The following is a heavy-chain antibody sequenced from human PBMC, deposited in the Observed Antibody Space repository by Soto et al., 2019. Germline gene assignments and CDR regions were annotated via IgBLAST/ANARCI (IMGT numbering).Heavy chain of an antibody. CDR3: ARDYGEFDY. D-gene: IGHD3-10*01. CDR1: GFTFSSYA. J-gene: IGHJ4*02. CDR2: ISYDGSNK. V-gene: IGHV3-30-3*01. Sequence: QVQLVESGGGVVQPGRSLRLSCAASGFTFSSYAMHWVRQAPGKGLEWVAVISYDGSNKYYADSVKGRFTISRDNSKNTLYLQMNSLRAEDTAVYYCARDYGEFDYWGQGTLVTVSS.